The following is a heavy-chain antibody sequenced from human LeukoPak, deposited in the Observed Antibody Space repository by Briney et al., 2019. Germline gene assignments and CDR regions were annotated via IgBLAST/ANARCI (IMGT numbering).Heavy chain of an antibody. CDR1: GFTFSSYA. J-gene: IGHJ5*02. Sequence: GSMRLSCVGSGFTFSSYAMNWVRQAPGKGLEWVSSISSNNNIYYADLVKGRFTISRDNAKNSLSLQMNSLRGEDTAVYYCGREDCNNVRCYGASDAWGQGTLVTVSS. CDR2: ISSNNNI. V-gene: IGHV3-69-1*01. CDR3: GREDCNNVRCYGASDA. D-gene: IGHD2-2*01.